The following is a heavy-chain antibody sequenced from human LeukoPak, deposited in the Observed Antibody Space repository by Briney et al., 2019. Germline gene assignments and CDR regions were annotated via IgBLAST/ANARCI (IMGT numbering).Heavy chain of an antibody. CDR1: GYTFTSYY. V-gene: IGHV1-46*01. J-gene: IGHJ6*03. D-gene: IGHD6-19*01. Sequence: ASVKVSCKASGYTFTSYYMHWVRQAPGQGLEWMGIINPSGGSTSYAQKFQGRVTMTEDTSTDTAYMELSSLRSEDTAVYYCATYASSNPYSSGWYRNHYYYYYMDVWGKGTTVTVSS. CDR3: ATYASSNPYSSGWYRNHYYYYYMDV. CDR2: INPSGGST.